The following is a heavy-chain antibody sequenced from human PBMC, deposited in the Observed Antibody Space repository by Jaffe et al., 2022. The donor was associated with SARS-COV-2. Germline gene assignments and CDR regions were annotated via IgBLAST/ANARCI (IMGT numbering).Heavy chain of an antibody. V-gene: IGHV3-53*01. Sequence: EVQLVESGGGLIQPGGSLRLSCAASGFTVSNNYMIWVRQAPGKGLEWVSVIYSIGTTYYADSVKGRFTISRDNSRNTLYLQMNSLRADDTAVYYCARGASYYFDYWGQGSLVTVSS. CDR1: GFTVSNNY. J-gene: IGHJ4*02. CDR2: IYSIGTT. CDR3: ARGASYYFDY.